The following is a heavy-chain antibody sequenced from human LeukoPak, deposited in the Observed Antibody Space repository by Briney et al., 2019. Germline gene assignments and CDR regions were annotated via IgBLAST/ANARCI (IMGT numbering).Heavy chain of an antibody. CDR2: IIPIFGTA. D-gene: IGHD2-8*01. CDR3: AGDAYCTNPACHPRFDY. J-gene: IGHJ4*02. Sequence: WVKVSCKASGGTFSSYAISWVRQAPGQGLEWMGGIIPIFGTANYAQKFQGRVTITTDESTSTAYMELSSLRSEDTAVYYCAGDAYCTNPACHPRFDYWGQGTLVTVSS. V-gene: IGHV1-69*05. CDR1: GGTFSSYA.